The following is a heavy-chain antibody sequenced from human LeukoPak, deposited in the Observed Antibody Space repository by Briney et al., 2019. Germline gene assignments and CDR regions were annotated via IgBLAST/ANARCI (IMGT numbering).Heavy chain of an antibody. D-gene: IGHD6-13*01. V-gene: IGHV3-49*04. J-gene: IGHJ4*02. CDR3: ARGFFRARGGSSSWYRPFDY. Sequence: GGSLRLSCTASGFTFGDYAMSWVRQAPGKGLEWVGFIRSKAYGGTTEYAASVKGRFTISRDDSKSIAYLQMNSLKTEDTAVYYCARGFFRARGGSSSWYRPFDYWGQGTLVTVSS. CDR1: GFTFGDYA. CDR2: IRSKAYGGTT.